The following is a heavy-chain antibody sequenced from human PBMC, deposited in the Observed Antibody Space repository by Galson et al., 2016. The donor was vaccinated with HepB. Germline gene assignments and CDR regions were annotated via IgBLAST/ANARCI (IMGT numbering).Heavy chain of an antibody. J-gene: IGHJ4*02. CDR2: ISGNGGST. V-gene: IGHV3-23*01. Sequence: LRLSCAASGFTFSSHAMSWVRQAPGKGLEWVSAISGNGGSTYYADSVKGRFTISRDNSKITLYLQMKRLRAEDTAIYYCSKGGSYHPYYFDYWGQGTLVTVSS. CDR1: GFTFSSHA. D-gene: IGHD1-26*01. CDR3: SKGGSYHPYYFDY.